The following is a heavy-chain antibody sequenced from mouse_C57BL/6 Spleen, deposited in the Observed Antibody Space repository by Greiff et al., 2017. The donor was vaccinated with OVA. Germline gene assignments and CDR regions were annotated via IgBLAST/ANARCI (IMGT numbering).Heavy chain of an antibody. CDR1: GYTFTSYW. D-gene: IGHD1-1*01. CDR2: IYPGSGST. V-gene: IGHV1-55*01. CDR3: AITTVVANWYFDV. J-gene: IGHJ1*03. Sequence: QVHVKQPGAELVKPGASVKMSCKASGYTFTSYWITWVKQRPGQGLEWIGDIYPGSGSTNYNEKFKSKATLTVDTSSSTAYMQLSSLTSEDSAVYYCAITTVVANWYFDVWGTGTTVTVSS.